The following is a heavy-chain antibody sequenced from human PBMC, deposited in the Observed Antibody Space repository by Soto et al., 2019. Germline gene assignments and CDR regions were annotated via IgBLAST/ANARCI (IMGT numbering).Heavy chain of an antibody. CDR1: GGSISSGGYY. V-gene: IGHV4-31*03. CDR3: ARVPGGSDAFDI. Sequence: PSETLSLTCTVSGGSISSGGYYWSWIRQHPGKGLEWIGYIYYSGSTYYNPSLKSRVTISVDTSKNQFSLKLSSVTAADTAVYYCARVPGGSDAFDIWGQGTMVTVSS. J-gene: IGHJ3*02. CDR2: IYYSGST. D-gene: IGHD3-10*01.